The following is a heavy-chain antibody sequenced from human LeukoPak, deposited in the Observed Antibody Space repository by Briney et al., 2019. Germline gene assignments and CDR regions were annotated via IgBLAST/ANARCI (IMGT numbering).Heavy chain of an antibody. CDR2: ISSSGSTI. V-gene: IGHV3-48*03. D-gene: IGHD3-10*01. CDR3: ARVGVWFDY. J-gene: IGHJ4*02. Sequence: PGGSLRLSCAASGFTFSSYEMNWVRQAPGKGLEWVSYISSSGSTIYYADSVKGRFTISRDNAKNSLYLQMNSLRAQDTAVYYCARVGVWFDYWGQGTLVTVSS. CDR1: GFTFSSYE.